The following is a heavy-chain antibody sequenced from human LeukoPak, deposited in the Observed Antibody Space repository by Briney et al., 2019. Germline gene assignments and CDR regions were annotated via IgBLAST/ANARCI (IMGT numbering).Heavy chain of an antibody. Sequence: PSETLSVTCTVSGGSISSGGYYWSWIRQHPGKGLEWIGYIYYSGSTYYNPSLKSPVTISVDTSKNQFSLKLSSVTAADTAVYYCARGYNWNSHFDYWGQGTLVTVSS. D-gene: IGHD1-7*01. J-gene: IGHJ4*02. V-gene: IGHV4-31*01. CDR2: IYYSGST. CDR3: ARGYNWNSHFDY. CDR1: GGSISSGGYY.